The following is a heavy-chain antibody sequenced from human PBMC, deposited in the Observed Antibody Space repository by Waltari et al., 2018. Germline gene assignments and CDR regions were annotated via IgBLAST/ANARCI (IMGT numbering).Heavy chain of an antibody. V-gene: IGHV4-59*01. CDR3: ARGVVANWNYVYYYMDV. D-gene: IGHD1-20*01. CDR2: IYYGGST. CDR1: GGSISSYY. J-gene: IGHJ6*03. Sequence: QVQLQESGPGLVKPSETLSLTCTVSGGSISSYYWSWIRQPPGKGLEWIGYIYYGGSTNYNPSRKRRVTISVDTSKNQFSRKLSSVTAADTAVYYGARGVVANWNYVYYYMDVWGKGTTVTISS.